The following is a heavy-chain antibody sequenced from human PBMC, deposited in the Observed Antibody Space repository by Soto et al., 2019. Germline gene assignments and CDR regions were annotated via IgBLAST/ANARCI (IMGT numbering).Heavy chain of an antibody. J-gene: IGHJ4*02. D-gene: IGHD3-10*01. V-gene: IGHV1-8*01. CDR1: GYSFTNYD. CDR2: MNPNSGNT. CDR3: ARALALRSYYRVY. Sequence: QVQLVQSGAEVKKPGASVKVSCKASGYSFTNYDISWVRQAPGQGLEWMGWMNPNSGNTGYAQKFQGRVTMTRNTSISTAYMELTSLTSEDTAVYYCARALALRSYYRVYWGQGTLVTVSS.